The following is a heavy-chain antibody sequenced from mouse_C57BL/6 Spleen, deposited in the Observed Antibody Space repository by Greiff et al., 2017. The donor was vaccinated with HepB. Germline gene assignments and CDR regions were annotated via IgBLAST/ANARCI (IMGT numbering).Heavy chain of an antibody. V-gene: IGHV5-17*01. D-gene: IGHD1-1*01. J-gene: IGHJ2*01. CDR1: GFTFSDYG. Sequence: EVNVVESGGGLVKPGGSLKLSCAASGFTFSDYGMHWVRQAPEKGLEWVAYISSGSSTIYYADTVKGRFTISRDNAKHTLFLQLTSLRSEDTAMYYCACGTTGDCWGQGTTLTVSS. CDR2: ISSGSSTI. CDR3: ACGTTGDC.